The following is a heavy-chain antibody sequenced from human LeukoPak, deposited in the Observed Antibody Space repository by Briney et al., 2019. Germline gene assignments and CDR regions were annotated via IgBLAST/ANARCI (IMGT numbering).Heavy chain of an antibody. CDR1: GFTFSSYW. CDR2: IKQDGSEK. J-gene: IGHJ4*02. Sequence: GGSLRLSCAASGFTFSSYWMSWVRQAPGKGLEWVANIKQDGSEKYYVDSVKGRFTISRDNAKNSLYLQMNSLRAEDTAVYYCAREEGTVTTRPYDYWGQGTLVTVSS. V-gene: IGHV3-7*01. CDR3: AREEGTVTTRPYDY. D-gene: IGHD4-17*01.